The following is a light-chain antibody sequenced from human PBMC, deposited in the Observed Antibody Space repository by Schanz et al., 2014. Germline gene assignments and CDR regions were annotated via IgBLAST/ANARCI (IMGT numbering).Light chain of an antibody. Sequence: QSALTQPASVSGSPGQSITISCTGTSSDVGGYNYVSWYQHHPGKAPKLLIYDVTKRPSGVPDRFSGSKSGNTASLTVSGLQAEDEADYYCGSYAGNINWVFGGGTKLTVL. V-gene: IGLV2-8*01. CDR2: DVT. J-gene: IGLJ3*02. CDR1: SSDVGGYNY. CDR3: GSYAGNINWV.